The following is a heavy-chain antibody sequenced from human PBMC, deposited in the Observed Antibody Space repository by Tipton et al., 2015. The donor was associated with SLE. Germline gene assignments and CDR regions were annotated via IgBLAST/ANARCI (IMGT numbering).Heavy chain of an antibody. J-gene: IGHJ6*02. Sequence: LRLSCAVYGGSFSGYYWSWIRQPPGKGLGWIGEINHSGSTNYNPSLKSRVTISVDTSKNQFSLKLSSVTAADTAVYYCARDDRVVVVPAAMGFLYGMDVWGQGTTVTVSS. CDR1: GGSFSGYY. CDR3: ARDDRVVVVPAAMGFLYGMDV. D-gene: IGHD2-2*01. V-gene: IGHV4-34*01. CDR2: INHSGST.